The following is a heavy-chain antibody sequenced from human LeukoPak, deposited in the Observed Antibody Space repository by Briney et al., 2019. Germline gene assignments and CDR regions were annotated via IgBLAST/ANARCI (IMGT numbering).Heavy chain of an antibody. V-gene: IGHV1-58*02. J-gene: IGHJ6*02. CDR2: IVVGSGNT. CDR1: GFTFTSSA. CDR3: AATRAMFLEWLFPPLDYYGMDV. Sequence: ASVKVSCKASGFTFTSSAMQWVRQARGQRLEWIGWIVVGSGNTNYAQKFQERVTITRDMSTSTAYMELSSLRSEDTAVYYCAATRAMFLEWLFPPLDYYGMDVWGQGTTVTVSS. D-gene: IGHD3-3*01.